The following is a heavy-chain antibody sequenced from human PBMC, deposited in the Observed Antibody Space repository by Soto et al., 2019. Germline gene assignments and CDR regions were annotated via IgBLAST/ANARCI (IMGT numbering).Heavy chain of an antibody. CDR1: GGTFSSYA. D-gene: IGHD3-22*01. CDR2: IIPIFGTA. CDR3: ARVNYYDSSGYYSAVDY. Sequence: QVQLVQSGAEVKKPGSSVKVSCKASGGTFSSYAISWVRQAPGQGLEWMGGIIPIFGTANYAQKFQGRVKITADKSTRTGYVELSSLRSYDTAVYYCARVNYYDSSGYYSAVDYWGQGTLFTVSS. V-gene: IGHV1-69*06. J-gene: IGHJ4*02.